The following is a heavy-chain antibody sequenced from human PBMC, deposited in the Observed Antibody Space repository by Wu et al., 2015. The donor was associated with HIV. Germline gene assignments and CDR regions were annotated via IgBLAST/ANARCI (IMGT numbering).Heavy chain of an antibody. CDR3: ARYHYGHVRQVVTPYYFDY. CDR2: ISPVNGNT. D-gene: IGHD3-10*01. CDR1: DYTFTIYG. Sequence: QVQLVQSGAEVKKPGASVKVSCKASDYTFTIYGISWVRRAPGQGLEWMGWISPVNGNTNYAQKFQGRVTMTADTSTNTAYMELRSLTSDDTAVYYCARYHYGHVRQVVTPYYFDYWGQGTLLTVSS. V-gene: IGHV1-18*01. J-gene: IGHJ4*02.